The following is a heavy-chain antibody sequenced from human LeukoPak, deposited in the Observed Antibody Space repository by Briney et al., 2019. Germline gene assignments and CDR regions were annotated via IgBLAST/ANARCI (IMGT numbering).Heavy chain of an antibody. V-gene: IGHV4-34*01. CDR3: AREAQTSSSSQYYYYYYYMDV. CDR1: GGSFSDYY. Sequence: SETLSLTCAVYGGSFSDYYWSWIRQPPGKGLEWIGEINHSGSTNYNPSLKSRVTISVDTSKNQSSLKLSSVTAADTAVYYCAREAQTSSSSQYYYYYYYMDVWGKGTTVTVSS. J-gene: IGHJ6*03. CDR2: INHSGST. D-gene: IGHD6-6*01.